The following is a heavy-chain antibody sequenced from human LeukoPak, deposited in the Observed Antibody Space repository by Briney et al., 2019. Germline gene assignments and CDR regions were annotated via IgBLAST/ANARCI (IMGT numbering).Heavy chain of an antibody. D-gene: IGHD3-10*01. CDR3: AREADYYGSGTFDY. Sequence: SETLSLTCTVSGGSISRFYWSWIRQPPGKGLEWIGYIYYSGSTNYNPSLKSRVTISVDTSKNQFSLKLSSVTAADTAVYYCAREADYYGSGTFDYWGQGTLVTVSS. CDR1: GGSISRFY. J-gene: IGHJ4*02. V-gene: IGHV4-59*01. CDR2: IYYSGST.